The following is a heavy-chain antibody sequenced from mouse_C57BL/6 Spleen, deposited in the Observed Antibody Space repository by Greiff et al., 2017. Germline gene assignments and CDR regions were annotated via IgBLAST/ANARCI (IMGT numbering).Heavy chain of an antibody. Sequence: EVMLVESGGGLVQPGGSLKLSCAASGFTFSDYYRYWVRQTPGRRLEWVAYFSNGGGSTYYPDTVKGRFTISRDNAKNTLYLQMSRLKSEDTAMYYCARPPYYDDDVYAMDYWGQGTSVTVSS. D-gene: IGHD2-4*01. CDR3: ARPPYYDDDVYAMDY. CDR1: GFTFSDYY. V-gene: IGHV5-12*01. CDR2: FSNGGGST. J-gene: IGHJ4*01.